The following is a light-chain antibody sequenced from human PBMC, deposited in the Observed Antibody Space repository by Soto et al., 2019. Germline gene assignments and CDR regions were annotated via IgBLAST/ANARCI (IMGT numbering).Light chain of an antibody. CDR3: QQRYSLPRT. J-gene: IGKJ1*01. V-gene: IGKV1-39*01. CDR2: AAS. Sequence: DIQMTQSPSSLSASVGDRVTITCRASQSISTFLNWYQQQPGKAPKLLIYAASSLQSGVPSRFSGSGSGADFTLTIGSLQPEDFATYYCQQRYSLPRTFGHGTKVEVK. CDR1: QSISTF.